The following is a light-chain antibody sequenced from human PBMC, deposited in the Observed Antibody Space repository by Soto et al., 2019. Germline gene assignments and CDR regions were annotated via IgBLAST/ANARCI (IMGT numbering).Light chain of an antibody. Sequence: DIVMTQSPLSLPVTPGEPASISCRSSQSLLHSNGYNYLDWYLQKPGQSPQLLIYLGSNRASGVPDRVSGCGSGTDFTLKISRVEAEDVGVYYCMKALQTPWTFGQGTKVEIK. J-gene: IGKJ1*01. CDR2: LGS. CDR3: MKALQTPWT. V-gene: IGKV2-28*01. CDR1: QSLLHSNGYNY.